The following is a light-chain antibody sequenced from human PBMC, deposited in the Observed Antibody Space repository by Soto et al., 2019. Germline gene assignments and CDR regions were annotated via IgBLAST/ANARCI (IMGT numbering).Light chain of an antibody. CDR1: PSVISY. CDR2: DAS. CDR3: QQRSNWPWT. V-gene: IGKV3-11*01. J-gene: IGKJ1*01. Sequence: EIVLTQSPATLSLSPGERTTISCRASPSVISYLAWYQQKPGQAPRLLIYDASNRATGIPARFSGSGSGTDFTLTISSLEPEDFAVYYCQQRSNWPWTFGQGTKVDIK.